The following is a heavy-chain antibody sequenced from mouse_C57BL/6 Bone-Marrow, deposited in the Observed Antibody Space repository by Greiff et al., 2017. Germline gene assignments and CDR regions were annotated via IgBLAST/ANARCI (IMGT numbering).Heavy chain of an antibody. J-gene: IGHJ1*03. CDR1: GYSITSGYY. CDR3: AKKLGPWYFDV. D-gene: IGHD4-1*01. V-gene: IGHV3-6*01. Sequence: EVKLEESGPGLVKPSQSLSLTCSVTGYSITSGYYWNWIRQFPGNKLEWMGYISYDGSNNYNPSLKNRISITRDTSKNQFFLKLNSVTTEDTATYYCAKKLGPWYFDVWGTGTTVTVSS. CDR2: ISYDGSN.